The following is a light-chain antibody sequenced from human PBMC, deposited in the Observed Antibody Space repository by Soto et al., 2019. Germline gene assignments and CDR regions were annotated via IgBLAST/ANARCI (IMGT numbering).Light chain of an antibody. Sequence: IVFTQSPSTLSLSPGERATLPCRASQSVSSYLAWYQQKPGQAPRLLIYGASNRATGIPARFSGSGSGTDFTLTISSLEPEDFAVYYCQQRSNGPPITFGQGTRLEIK. J-gene: IGKJ5*01. V-gene: IGKV3-11*01. CDR1: QSVSSY. CDR2: GAS. CDR3: QQRSNGPPIT.